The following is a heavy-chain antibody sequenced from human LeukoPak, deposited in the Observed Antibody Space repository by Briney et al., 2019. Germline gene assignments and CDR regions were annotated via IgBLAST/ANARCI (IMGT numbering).Heavy chain of an antibody. CDR3: AKDREFRDIVVVVAAMTH. D-gene: IGHD2-15*01. CDR1: GFTFSSYG. Sequence: GGSLRLSCAASGFTFSSYGMHWVRQAPGKGLEWVAFITYDGANTYYADSVKGRFTISRDNSKNTLYLQMNSLRPEDTAVYYCAKDREFRDIVVVVAAMTHWGQGTLVTVSS. CDR2: ITYDGANT. V-gene: IGHV3-30*18. J-gene: IGHJ4*02.